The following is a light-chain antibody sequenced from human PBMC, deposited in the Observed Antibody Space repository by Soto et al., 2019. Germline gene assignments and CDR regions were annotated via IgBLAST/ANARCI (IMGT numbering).Light chain of an antibody. Sequence: QSVLTQPPSASGTPGQRVTISCSGSSSNIGSNTVNWYQQLPGTAPKLLIYRDNQRPSGVPDRFSGSKFGTSASLAISGLQSEDEADYYCAAWDDSLTGPVFGGGTKVTVL. J-gene: IGLJ3*02. CDR1: SSNIGSNT. CDR3: AAWDDSLTGPV. CDR2: RDN. V-gene: IGLV1-44*01.